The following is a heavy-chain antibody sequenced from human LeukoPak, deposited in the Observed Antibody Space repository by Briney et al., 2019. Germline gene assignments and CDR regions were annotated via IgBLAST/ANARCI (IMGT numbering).Heavy chain of an antibody. CDR3: ARGLSPMRITIFGVVIPTRQRPPVGAFDI. V-gene: IGHV4-39*07. CDR2: IYYNGST. J-gene: IGHJ3*02. D-gene: IGHD3-3*01. Sequence: PSETLSLTCTVSGGSITNSYYWGWIRQPPGKGLEWIGSIYYNGSTYYNPSLKSRVTISVDTSKNQVSLKLSSVTAADTAVYYCARGLSPMRITIFGVVIPTRQRPPVGAFDIWGQGTMVTVSS. CDR1: GGSITNSYY.